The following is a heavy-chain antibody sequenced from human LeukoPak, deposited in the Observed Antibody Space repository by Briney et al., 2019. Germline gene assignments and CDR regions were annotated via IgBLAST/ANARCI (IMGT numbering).Heavy chain of an antibody. CDR3: ARLVCSTIPCYGKFYFDS. D-gene: IGHD2-2*01. CDR1: GFTFNDYY. Sequence: GGSLRLSCAASGFTFNDYYMSWIRQAPGKGLEWISYIGSSGDSINYADSVKGRFTISRDNAKNSLSLQMNSLRAEDTAVYYCARLVCSTIPCYGKFYFDSWGQGTLVPVSS. V-gene: IGHV3-11*04. J-gene: IGHJ4*02. CDR2: IGSSGDSI.